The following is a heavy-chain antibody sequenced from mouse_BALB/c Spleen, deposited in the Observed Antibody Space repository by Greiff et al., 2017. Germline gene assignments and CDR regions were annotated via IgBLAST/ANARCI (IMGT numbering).Heavy chain of an antibody. Sequence: EVQGVESGGGLVKPGGSLKLSCAASGFTFSSYAMSWVRQSPEKRLEWVAEISSGGSYTYYPDTVTGRFTISRDNAKNTLYLEMSSLRSEDTAMYYCARVYGNYAMDNWGQGTSVTVSS. J-gene: IGHJ4*01. V-gene: IGHV5-9-4*01. CDR2: ISSGGSYT. D-gene: IGHD2-1*01. CDR1: GFTFSSYA. CDR3: ARVYGNYAMDN.